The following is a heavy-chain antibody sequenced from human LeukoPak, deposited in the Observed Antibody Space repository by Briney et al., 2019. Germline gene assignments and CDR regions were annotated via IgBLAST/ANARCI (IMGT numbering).Heavy chain of an antibody. CDR1: GDSVSSNSSA. Sequence: SQTLSLTCAISGDSVSSNSSAWNWIRQSPSRGLEWLGRTYYRSKWYNDYAVSVKSRITINPDTSKNQFSLQLNSVTPEDTAVYYCARDQYNWNGETYYYYYGMDVWGQGTTVTVSS. CDR3: ARDQYNWNGETYYYYYGMDV. D-gene: IGHD1-20*01. CDR2: TYYRSKWYN. V-gene: IGHV6-1*01. J-gene: IGHJ6*02.